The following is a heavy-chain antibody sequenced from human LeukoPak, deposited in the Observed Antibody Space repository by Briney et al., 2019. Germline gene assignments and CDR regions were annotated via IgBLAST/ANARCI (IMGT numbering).Heavy chain of an antibody. D-gene: IGHD3-22*01. J-gene: IGHJ4*02. V-gene: IGHV3-23*01. CDR3: AKRDYYDSSGYFDY. CDR2: MCGTAGCT. Sequence: GGSLRLSCQASGFTFYMYAMSWVRQAPGKGLEWVASMCGTAGCTFYPDSVKGRFTISRDNSKNVLYLRMNSLTAEDTAVYYCAKRDYYDSSGYFDYWGQGTLVTVSS. CDR1: GFTFYMYA.